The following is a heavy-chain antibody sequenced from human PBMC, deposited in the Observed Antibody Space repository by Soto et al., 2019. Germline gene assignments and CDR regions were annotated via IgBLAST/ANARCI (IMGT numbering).Heavy chain of an antibody. CDR3: ARGSTIVRGAPSWFDP. CDR1: GGTFSRYT. V-gene: IGHV1-69*02. D-gene: IGHD3-10*01. CDR2: IIPIAAIA. Sequence: QVQLVQSGAEVKKPGSSVKVSCKASGGTFSRYTINWVRQAPGQGLEWMGRIIPIAAIANYTQKFQGRVTITVYTSSTTAYMDLSTLRSDDTAVYYCARGSTIVRGAPSWFDPWGQGTLVTVSS. J-gene: IGHJ5*02.